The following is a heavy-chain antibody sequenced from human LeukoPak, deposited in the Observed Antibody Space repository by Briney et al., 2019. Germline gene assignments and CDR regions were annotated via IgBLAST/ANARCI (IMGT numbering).Heavy chain of an antibody. Sequence: GGSLRLSCAASGFTFSNYWMHWVRQAPGKGLVWVSRINSDGSSRNYAASVKGRFTISRDNAKNTLYLQMNSLRAEDTAVYYCASASSHRIAAGGDYWGQGTLVTVSS. V-gene: IGHV3-74*01. CDR2: INSDGSSR. D-gene: IGHD6-13*01. CDR3: ASASSHRIAAGGDY. J-gene: IGHJ4*02. CDR1: GFTFSNYW.